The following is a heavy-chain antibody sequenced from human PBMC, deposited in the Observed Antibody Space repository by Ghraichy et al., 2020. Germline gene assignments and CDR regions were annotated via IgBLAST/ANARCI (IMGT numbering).Heavy chain of an antibody. J-gene: IGHJ5*02. D-gene: IGHD2-21*02. CDR1: GFTFGTYT. CDR2: ISGPSTYI. V-gene: IGHV3-21*04. CDR3: VRELRRSWFDP. Sequence: LSLTCAASGFTFGTYTMNWVRQAPGKGLEWVASISGPSTYIHYADSVQGRFTISRDNAKNSVLLHMNSLRRDDTAVYYYVRELRRSWFDPWGQGTLVTVSS.